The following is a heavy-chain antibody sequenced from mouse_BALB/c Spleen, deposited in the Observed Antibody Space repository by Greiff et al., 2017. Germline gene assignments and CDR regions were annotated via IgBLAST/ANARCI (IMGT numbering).Heavy chain of an antibody. CDR2: IYPGSGST. J-gene: IGHJ4*01. V-gene: IGHV1-55*01. CDR1: GYNFTSYW. D-gene: IGHD1-2*01. Sequence: QVQLKQPGAELVKPGTSVKLSCKASGYNFTSYWINWVKLRPGQGLEWIGDIYPGSGSTNYNEKFKSKATLTVDTSSSTAYMQLSSLASEDSALYYCAREDYYGYYAMDYWGQGTSVTVSS. CDR3: AREDYYGYYAMDY.